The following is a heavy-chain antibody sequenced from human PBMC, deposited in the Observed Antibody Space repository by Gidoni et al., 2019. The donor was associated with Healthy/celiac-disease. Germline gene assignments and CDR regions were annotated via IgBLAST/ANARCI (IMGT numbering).Heavy chain of an antibody. CDR1: GFTVSSNY. J-gene: IGHJ6*02. D-gene: IGHD3-10*01. CDR2: IYSGGST. V-gene: IGHV3-66*01. Sequence: EVQLVESGGGLVQPGGSLRLSCAASGFTVSSNYMSWVRQAPGKGLEWVSVIYSGGSTYYADSVKGRFTISRDNSKNTLYLQMNSLRAEDTAVYYCARDPYYWEGASYYYYGMDVWGQGTTVTVSS. CDR3: ARDPYYWEGASYYYYGMDV.